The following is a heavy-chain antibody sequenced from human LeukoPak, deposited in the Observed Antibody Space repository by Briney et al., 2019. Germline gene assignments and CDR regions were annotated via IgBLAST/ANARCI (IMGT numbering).Heavy chain of an antibody. CDR2: ISSDSSYI. CDR3: ARDYRRWFDY. V-gene: IGHV3-21*01. J-gene: IGHJ4*02. Sequence: GSLRLSCAASGFTFSSYSMNWVRQAPGKGLEWVSSISSDSSYIYYADSVKGRFTIFRDNAKNSLYLQMNSLRAEDTAVYYCARDYRRWFDYWGQGTLVTVSS. D-gene: IGHD3-16*02. CDR1: GFTFSSYS.